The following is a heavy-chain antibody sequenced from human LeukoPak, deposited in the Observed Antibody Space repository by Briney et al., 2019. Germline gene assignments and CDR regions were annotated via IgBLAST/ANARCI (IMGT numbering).Heavy chain of an antibody. V-gene: IGHV4-39*01. Sequence: KPSETLSLTCTVSGGSISSSSYSWGWIRQPPGKGLEWIGSIYYSGSTYYNPSLKSRVTISVDTSKNQFSLKLSSVTAADTAVYYCARLNTVTTLEIDYWGQGTLVTVSS. CDR2: IYYSGST. J-gene: IGHJ4*02. D-gene: IGHD4-11*01. CDR3: ARLNTVTTLEIDY. CDR1: GGSISSSSYS.